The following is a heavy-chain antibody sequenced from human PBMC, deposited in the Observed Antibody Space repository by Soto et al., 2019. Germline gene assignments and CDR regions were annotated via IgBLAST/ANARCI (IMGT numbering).Heavy chain of an antibody. V-gene: IGHV4-30-4*01. CDR3: ARTDTAMVTYFDY. CDR1: GGSISSGDYY. Sequence: QVQLQESGPGLVKPSQTLSLTCTVSGGSISSGDYYWSWIRQPPGKGLEWIGYIYYSGGTYYNPSLKSRVTISVDTSKIQFSLKLSSVTAADTAVYYCARTDTAMVTYFDYWGQGTLVTVSS. CDR2: IYYSGGT. J-gene: IGHJ4*02. D-gene: IGHD5-18*01.